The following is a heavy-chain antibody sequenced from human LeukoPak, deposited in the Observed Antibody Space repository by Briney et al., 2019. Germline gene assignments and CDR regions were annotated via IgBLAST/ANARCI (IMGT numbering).Heavy chain of an antibody. D-gene: IGHD2-15*01. CDR3: ARSDRYYYDYMDV. CDR2: IIGIFGTA. CDR1: GVTFSSYA. J-gene: IGHJ6*03. Sequence: ASVKVSCKASGVTFSSYAITWVRQAPGQGLEWMGGIIGIFGTATYARKFQGRVTISMDESTSTVYMELSSLRSDDTAVYYCARSDRYYYDYMDVCGKGTTVTVSS. V-gene: IGHV1-69*05.